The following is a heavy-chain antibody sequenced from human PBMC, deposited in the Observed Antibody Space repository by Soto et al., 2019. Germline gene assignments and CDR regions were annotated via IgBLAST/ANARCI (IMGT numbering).Heavy chain of an antibody. J-gene: IGHJ5*02. CDR3: ARGPGSTAFDP. V-gene: IGHV4-38-2*01. Sequence: PSETLSLTCAVSVYSLTSDYYWGFIRQPPGKGLEWIASIYHSGSTFYNPSLKSRVTISLDTSKNQFSLKLTSVIAADTAIYYCARGPGSTAFDPWGQGTLVTVSS. CDR1: VYSLTSDYY. D-gene: IGHD5-18*01. CDR2: IYHSGST.